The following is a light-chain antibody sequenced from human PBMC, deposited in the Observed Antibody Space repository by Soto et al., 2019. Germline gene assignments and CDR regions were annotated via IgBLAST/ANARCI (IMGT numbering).Light chain of an antibody. Sequence: QSVLTQPASVSGSPGQSITVSCTGTSSDIGGSTYVSWYQQHPGKAPRLIIYDVNNRPSGVAARFSASKSGNTAYLTISGLQAEDEADYYCTSYTRSGLYVFGTGTKLTVL. V-gene: IGLV2-14*01. CDR1: SSDIGGSTY. J-gene: IGLJ1*01. CDR2: DVN. CDR3: TSYTRSGLYV.